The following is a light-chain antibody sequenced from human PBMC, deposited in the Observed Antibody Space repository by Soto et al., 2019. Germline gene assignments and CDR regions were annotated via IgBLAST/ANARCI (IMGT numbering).Light chain of an antibody. CDR2: GNN. Sequence: QSVLTQPPSVSGAPGQRVTISCTGTSSNIGAGYDVHWYQQLPGTAPKLLIYGNNNRPSGVPDRFSGSKSGTSASLAITGLQAEDEADYYCQSYASSLSAYVFGTGTKLTVL. J-gene: IGLJ1*01. CDR3: QSYASSLSAYV. CDR1: SSNIGAGYD. V-gene: IGLV1-40*01.